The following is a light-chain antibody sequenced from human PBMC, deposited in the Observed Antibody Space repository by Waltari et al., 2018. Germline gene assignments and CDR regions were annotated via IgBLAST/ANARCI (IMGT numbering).Light chain of an antibody. J-gene: IGKJ1*01. CDR2: DAS. CDR1: ESIGKY. V-gene: IGKV3-20*01. CDR3: QMYVRLPVT. Sequence: DIELTQWPATLSLSPGGSATLACRASESIGKYLAWYQQRPGQAPRLLIYDASNRATGIPDRFSGSGSGTDFSLTISRLESEDFAVYYCQMYVRLPVTFGQGTKVEIK.